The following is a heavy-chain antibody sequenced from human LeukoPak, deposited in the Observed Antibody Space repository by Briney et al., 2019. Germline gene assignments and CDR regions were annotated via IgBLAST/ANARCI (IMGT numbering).Heavy chain of an antibody. D-gene: IGHD3-3*01. Sequence: SETLSLTCTVSGGSISSYYWSWIRQPPGKGLEWIGYIYYSGSTNYNPSLKSRVTISVDTSKNQFSLKLSSVTAADTAVYYCARVSTDDFWSGVHMDVWGKGTTVTVSS. J-gene: IGHJ6*03. CDR1: GGSISSYY. CDR3: ARVSTDDFWSGVHMDV. CDR2: IYYSGST. V-gene: IGHV4-59*01.